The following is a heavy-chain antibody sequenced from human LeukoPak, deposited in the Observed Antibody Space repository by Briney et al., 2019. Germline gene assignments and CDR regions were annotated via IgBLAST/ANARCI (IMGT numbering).Heavy chain of an antibody. Sequence: GASVKVSCKASGFTFTSYDINWVRQASGQGLELMGWMNPNNGNTGYAQKFQGRVTMTRDTSISTAYMELRGLRSEDTAVYYCVRDGEGVAISVNYWFDPWGQGTLVTVSS. CDR3: VRDGEGVAISVNYWFDP. J-gene: IGHJ5*02. CDR1: GFTFTSYD. CDR2: MNPNNGNT. V-gene: IGHV1-8*01. D-gene: IGHD3-10*01.